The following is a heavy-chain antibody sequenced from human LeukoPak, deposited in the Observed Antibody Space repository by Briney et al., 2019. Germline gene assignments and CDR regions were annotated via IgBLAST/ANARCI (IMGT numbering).Heavy chain of an antibody. CDR1: GFTFSNFG. Sequence: GGPLRLSCTASGFTFSNFGMSWVRQAPGQGLEWDSTICGSAGSTHYADSVKGRFTISRDTSKSMLYLQMTRLRAEDTALYYCAKGSTFGDLNYFDSWGQGALVSVSS. D-gene: IGHD4-17*01. CDR2: ICGSAGST. V-gene: IGHV3-23*01. J-gene: IGHJ4*02. CDR3: AKGSTFGDLNYFDS.